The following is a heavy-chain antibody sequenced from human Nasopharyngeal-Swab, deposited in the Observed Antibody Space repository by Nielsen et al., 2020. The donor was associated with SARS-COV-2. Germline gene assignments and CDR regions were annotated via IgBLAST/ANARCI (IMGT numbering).Heavy chain of an antibody. CDR2: ISYDGSNK. CDR3: ARGHNTYCGGDCYSSAPDY. D-gene: IGHD2-21*02. CDR1: GFTFSSHG. J-gene: IGHJ4*02. Sequence: GESLKISCAASGFTFSSHGMHWVRQAPGKGLEWVAVISYDGSNKYYADSVKGRFTISRDNSKNTLYLQMNSLRAEDTAVYYCARGHNTYCGGDCYSSAPDYWGQGTLVTVSS. V-gene: IGHV3-30*03.